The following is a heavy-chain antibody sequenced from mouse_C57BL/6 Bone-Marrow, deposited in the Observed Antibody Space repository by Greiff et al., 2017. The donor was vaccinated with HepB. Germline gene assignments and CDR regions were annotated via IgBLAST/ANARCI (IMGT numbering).Heavy chain of an antibody. V-gene: IGHV1-20*01. J-gene: IGHJ3*01. CDR3: ARPYYYGSSKGFAY. CDR2: INPYNGDT. CDR1: GYSFTGYF. Sequence: EVQLQQSGPELVKPGDSVKISCKASGYSFTGYFMNWVMQSHGKSLEWIGRINPYNGDTFYNQKFKGKATLTVDKSSSTAHMELRSLTSEDSAVYYCARPYYYGSSKGFAYWGQGTLVTVSA. D-gene: IGHD1-1*01.